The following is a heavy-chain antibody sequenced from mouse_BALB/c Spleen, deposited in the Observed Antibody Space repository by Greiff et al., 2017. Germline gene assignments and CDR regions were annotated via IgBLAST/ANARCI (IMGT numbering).Heavy chain of an antibody. CDR1: GFSLTSYG. Sequence: QVQLKQSGPGLVQPSQSLSITCTVSGFSLTSYGVHWVRQSPGKGLEWLGVIWSGGSYDYNAAFLSRMSISKDNTKSPVFFKMNRLQTDDAAMYYCARDAYDPRDYWGQGTTLTVSS. J-gene: IGHJ2*01. CDR3: ARDAYDPRDY. V-gene: IGHV2-4-1*01. CDR2: IWSGGSY. D-gene: IGHD2-3*01.